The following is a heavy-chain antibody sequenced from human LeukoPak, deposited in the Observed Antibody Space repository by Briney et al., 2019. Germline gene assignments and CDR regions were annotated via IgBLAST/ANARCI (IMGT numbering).Heavy chain of an antibody. CDR2: INSDGSST. CDR3: ASDDTASFKV. Sequence: GGSLRLSCAASGFTFSSYWMHWVRQAPGKGLGWVSRINSDGSSTSYADSVKGRFTISRDNAKNTLYLQMNSLRAEDTAVSYCASDDTASFKVWGKGTTVTVSS. CDR1: GFTFSSYW. J-gene: IGHJ6*04. D-gene: IGHD5-18*01. V-gene: IGHV3-74*01.